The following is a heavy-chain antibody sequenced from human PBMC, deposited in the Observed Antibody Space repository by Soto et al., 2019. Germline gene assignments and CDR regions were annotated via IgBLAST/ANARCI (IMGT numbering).Heavy chain of an antibody. CDR1: NGSVSGYY. V-gene: IGHV4-34*01. J-gene: IGHJ4*02. CDR2: INHSGRT. Sequence: QVQLHQWGAGLLKPSETLSLTCAVYNGSVSGYYWSWIRQPPGKGLEWIGEINHSGRTNYSPSLKSRVTISIDTSKNQFSLEVRSVTAADTAVYYCARWWKFSANFDYWGQGARVTVST. CDR3: ARWWKFSANFDY. D-gene: IGHD2-15*01.